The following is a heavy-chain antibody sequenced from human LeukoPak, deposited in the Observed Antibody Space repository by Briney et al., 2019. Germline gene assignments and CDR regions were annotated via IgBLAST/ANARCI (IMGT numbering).Heavy chain of an antibody. CDR2: VSASGLST. CDR3: ARRKVGPTNYYYGVDV. CDR1: GFTFSSYS. Sequence: GGSLRLSCAASGFTFSSYSMSWVRQSPGKGLEWVSSVSASGLSTYYADSVKGRFTISRDNSKNTLYLQMNSLTADDTALYYCARRKVGPTNYYYGVDVWGQGTTVTVSS. V-gene: IGHV3-23*01. J-gene: IGHJ6*02. D-gene: IGHD1-26*01.